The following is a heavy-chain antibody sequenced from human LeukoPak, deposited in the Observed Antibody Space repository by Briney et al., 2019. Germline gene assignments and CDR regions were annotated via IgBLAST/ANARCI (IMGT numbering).Heavy chain of an antibody. CDR1: GGPISSGDYY. D-gene: IGHD2-2*01. CDR3: ARESTGFDY. CDR2: IYYSGST. Sequence: SQTLSLTCTASGGPISSGDYYWSWIRHPPPKGLEWIGYIYYSGSTYYNPSLKSRVTISVDTSKNQFSLKLSSVTAADTAVYYCARESTGFDYWGQGTLVTVSS. J-gene: IGHJ4*02. V-gene: IGHV4-30-4*08.